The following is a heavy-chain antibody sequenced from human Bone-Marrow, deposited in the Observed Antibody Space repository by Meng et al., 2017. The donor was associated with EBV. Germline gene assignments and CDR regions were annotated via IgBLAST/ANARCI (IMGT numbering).Heavy chain of an antibody. J-gene: IGHJ4*02. CDR2: ISYDGSNK. V-gene: IGHV3-30-3*01. D-gene: IGHD4-23*01. Sequence: ESGGGLVRPGGSLGLSCAASGCTFISYAMHWVAQAPGKGLEWVAVISYDGSNKYYADSVKGRFTISRDNSKNTLYLQMNSLRAEDTAVYYCARDRGGNSDYWGQGTLVTVS. CDR3: ARDRGGNSDY. CDR1: GCTFISYA.